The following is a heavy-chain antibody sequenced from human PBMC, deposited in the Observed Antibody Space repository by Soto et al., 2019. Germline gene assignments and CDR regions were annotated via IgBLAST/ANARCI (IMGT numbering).Heavy chain of an antibody. Sequence: ASVKVSCKASGYTFTSYGISWVRQAPGQGLEWMGWISAYNGNTNYAQKLQGRVTMTTDTSTSTAYMELRSLRSDDTAVYYCARVHLAYCGGDCYSSTDYWGRGTLVTVSS. CDR3: ARVHLAYCGGDCYSSTDY. CDR2: ISAYNGNT. J-gene: IGHJ4*02. CDR1: GYTFTSYG. V-gene: IGHV1-18*04. D-gene: IGHD2-21*02.